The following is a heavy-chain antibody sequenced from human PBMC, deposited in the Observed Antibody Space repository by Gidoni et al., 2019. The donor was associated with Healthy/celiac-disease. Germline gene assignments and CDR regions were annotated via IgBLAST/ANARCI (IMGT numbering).Heavy chain of an antibody. Sequence: QVQLVESGGGVVQPGRSLRLSCAASGFTFSSYAMHWVRQAPGKGLEWVAVISYDGSNKYYADSVKGRFTISRDNSKNALYLQMNSLRAEDTAVYYCARVGVMVRGVKEGYFDYWGQGTLVTVSS. V-gene: IGHV3-30-3*01. CDR2: ISYDGSNK. CDR1: GFTFSSYA. J-gene: IGHJ4*02. CDR3: ARVGVMVRGVKEGYFDY. D-gene: IGHD3-10*01.